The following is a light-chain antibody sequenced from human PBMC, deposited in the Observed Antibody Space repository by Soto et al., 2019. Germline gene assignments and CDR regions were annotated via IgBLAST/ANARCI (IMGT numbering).Light chain of an antibody. CDR1: SSSIGSNN. J-gene: IGLJ1*01. Sequence: QSALTQPPSASGTPGQRVTISCSGSSSSIGSNNVYWYHQLPGTAPKLLIYRNNQRPSGVPDRFSGSKSGTSASLAISGLRPEDEADYYCAAWDDSVSGYVFGTGTKVTVL. CDR2: RNN. CDR3: AAWDDSVSGYV. V-gene: IGLV1-47*01.